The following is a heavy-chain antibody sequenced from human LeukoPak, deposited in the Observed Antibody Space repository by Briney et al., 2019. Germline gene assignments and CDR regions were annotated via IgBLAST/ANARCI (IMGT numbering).Heavy chain of an antibody. V-gene: IGHV4-39*07. D-gene: IGHD6-6*01. Sequence: PSETLSLTCTVSGDSISSSSYYWGWIRQPPGKGLEWIGSIYYRGSTYYNPSLKSRVTISVDTSKNQFSLNLTSVTAADTAVYYCARAMSIAARLQTIFDYWGQGTLVTVSS. CDR2: IYYRGST. CDR1: GDSISSSSYY. J-gene: IGHJ4*02. CDR3: ARAMSIAARLQTIFDY.